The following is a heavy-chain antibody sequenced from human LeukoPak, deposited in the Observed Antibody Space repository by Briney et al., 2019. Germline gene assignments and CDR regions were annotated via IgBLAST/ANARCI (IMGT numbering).Heavy chain of an antibody. CDR1: GFTFNTYA. J-gene: IGHJ4*02. CDR2: ISDDGSVK. D-gene: IGHD6-13*01. Sequence: GGSLILSCAASGFTFNTYAIHWVRQAPGKGLEWVALISDDGSVKHYADSVRGRFTISRDNSKNTVYLQMNSLRDEDTAVYYCAKDPPSSNWLLDYWGQGTLVTVSS. CDR3: AKDPPSSNWLLDY. V-gene: IGHV3-30*18.